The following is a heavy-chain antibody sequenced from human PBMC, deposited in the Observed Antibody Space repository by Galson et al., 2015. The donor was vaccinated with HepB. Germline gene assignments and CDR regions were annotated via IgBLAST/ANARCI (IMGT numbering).Heavy chain of an antibody. J-gene: IGHJ4*02. V-gene: IGHV3-23*01. CDR3: AQEWGCNGINCHNLRGY. D-gene: IGHD2-2*02. CDR2: VTRGNYI. CDR1: GFTMSDYA. Sequence: SLRLSCAASGFTMSDYAMAWVRQAPGKGLEWVSSVTRGNYIYYTESVKGRFTISRDISRNILYLQMNSLRVEDTAVYYCAQEWGCNGINCHNLRGYWGQGTRVTVSS.